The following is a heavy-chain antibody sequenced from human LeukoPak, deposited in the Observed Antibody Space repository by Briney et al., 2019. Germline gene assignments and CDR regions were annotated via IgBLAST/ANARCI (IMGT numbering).Heavy chain of an antibody. Sequence: SETLSLTCTVSGGSISSSSYYWGWIRQPPGKGLEWIGSIYYSGSTYYNPSLKSRVTISVDTSKNQFSLKLSSVTAADTAVYYCARGAATEGYYYYMDVWGKGTTVTVSS. D-gene: IGHD2-15*01. CDR2: IYYSGST. J-gene: IGHJ6*03. V-gene: IGHV4-39*07. CDR3: ARGAATEGYYYYMDV. CDR1: GGSISSSSYY.